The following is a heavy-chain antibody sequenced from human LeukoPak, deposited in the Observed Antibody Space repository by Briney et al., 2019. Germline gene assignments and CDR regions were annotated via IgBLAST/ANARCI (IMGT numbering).Heavy chain of an antibody. J-gene: IGHJ4*02. V-gene: IGHV3-48*04. CDR2: ISSSSSAI. CDR3: ARDRTYDSSGYWSAHGY. CDR1: GFTFSSYR. Sequence: GGSLRLSCAASGFTFSSYRMNWVRQAPGKGLEWVSYISSSSSAIYYADSVKGRFTISRDNGKNSLYLQMNSLRAEDTVVYYCARDRTYDSSGYWSAHGYWGQGTLVTVSS. D-gene: IGHD3-22*01.